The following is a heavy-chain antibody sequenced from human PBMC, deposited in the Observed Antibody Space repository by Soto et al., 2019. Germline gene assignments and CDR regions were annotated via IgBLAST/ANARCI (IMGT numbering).Heavy chain of an antibody. V-gene: IGHV4-39*01. J-gene: IGHJ6*02. D-gene: IGHD3-10*01. Sequence: TSETLSLTCTVSGGSISSSSYYWGWIRQPPGKGLEWIGSIYYSGSTYYNPSLKSRVTISVDTSKNQFSLKLSSVTAADTAVYYCARHGAGSGSYYYYYGMDVWGQGTTVTVSS. CDR1: GGSISSSSYY. CDR3: ARHGAGSGSYYYYYGMDV. CDR2: IYYSGST.